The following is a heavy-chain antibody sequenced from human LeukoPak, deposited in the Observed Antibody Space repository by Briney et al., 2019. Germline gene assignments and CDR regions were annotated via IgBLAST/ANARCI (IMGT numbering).Heavy chain of an antibody. CDR1: GFTFSSYS. CDR3: AREKGGFDI. Sequence: GGSLRLSCAAPGFTFSSYSMNWVRQAPGKGLEWVSSISGSSYIYYADSVKGRFTISRDNAKNSLYLQMNSLRAEDMAVYYCAREKGGFDIWGQGTMVTVSS. CDR2: ISGSSYI. V-gene: IGHV3-21*01. D-gene: IGHD2-15*01. J-gene: IGHJ3*02.